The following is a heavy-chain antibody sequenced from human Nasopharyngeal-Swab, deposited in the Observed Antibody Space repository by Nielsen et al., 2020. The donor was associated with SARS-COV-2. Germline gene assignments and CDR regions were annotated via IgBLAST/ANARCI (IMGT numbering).Heavy chain of an antibody. D-gene: IGHD5-18*01. CDR3: ARAGKIQLWFNSLYYFDY. V-gene: IGHV1-8*02. CDR2: MNPSSGNT. J-gene: IGHJ4*02. CDR1: GYTFTSYD. Sequence: ASVKVSCKASGYTFTSYDINWVRQATGQGLEWMGWMNPSSGNTGYAQKFQGRVTMTRNTSISTAYMELSSLRSEDTAVYYCARAGKIQLWFNSLYYFDYWGQGILVTVSS.